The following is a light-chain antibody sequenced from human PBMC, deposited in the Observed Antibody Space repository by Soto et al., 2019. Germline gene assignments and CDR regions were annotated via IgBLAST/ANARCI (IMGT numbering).Light chain of an antibody. CDR1: QSVSSN. CDR2: DAS. J-gene: IGKJ1*01. V-gene: IGKV3-20*01. Sequence: EIVMTQSPATLSVSPGERATLSCRASQSVSSNLAWYQQKPGQAPRLLIYDASSRATGIPDRFSGSGSGTDFTLTISRLEPEDFAVYYCLQYGNSAPWTFGQGTKVDI. CDR3: LQYGNSAPWT.